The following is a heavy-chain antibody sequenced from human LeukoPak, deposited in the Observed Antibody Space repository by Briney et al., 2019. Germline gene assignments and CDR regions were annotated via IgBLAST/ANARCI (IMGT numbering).Heavy chain of an antibody. D-gene: IGHD5-18*01. Sequence: PGGSLRLSCAASGFTFSSYSMNWVRQAPGKGLEWVSYISSSSSTIYYADSVKGRFTISRDNAKNSLYLQMNSLRAEDTAVYCCARASGGYSYGYSHYYGMDVWGQGTTVTVSS. J-gene: IGHJ6*02. CDR1: GFTFSSYS. CDR2: ISSSSSTI. CDR3: ARASGGYSYGYSHYYGMDV. V-gene: IGHV3-48*01.